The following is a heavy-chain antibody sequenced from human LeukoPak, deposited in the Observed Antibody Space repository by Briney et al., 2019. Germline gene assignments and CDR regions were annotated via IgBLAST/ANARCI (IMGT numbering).Heavy chain of an antibody. CDR3: ASGNDSAGFDY. J-gene: IGHJ4*02. D-gene: IGHD2-21*02. V-gene: IGHV4-39*01. Sequence: SETLSLTCTVSGGSISSSSYYWGWIRQPPGKGLEWIGSIYYSGSTYYNPSLKSRVTISVDTSKNQFSLKLSSVTAADTAVYYCASGNDSAGFDYWGQGTLVTVSS. CDR2: IYYSGST. CDR1: GGSISSSSYY.